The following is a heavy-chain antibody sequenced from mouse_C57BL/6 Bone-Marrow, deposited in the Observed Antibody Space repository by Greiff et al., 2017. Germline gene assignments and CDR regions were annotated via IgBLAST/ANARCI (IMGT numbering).Heavy chain of an antibody. J-gene: IGHJ1*03. CDR3: AREREYDEWYFDV. CDR1: GYTFTSYG. V-gene: IGHV1-58*01. D-gene: IGHD2-4*01. Sequence: EVQLQQSGAELVRPGSSVKMSCKTSGYTFTSYGINWVKQRPGQGLEWIGYIYIGNGYTAYNEKFKGKAPMTSDTSSSSASMQLSSLTSEDSAIYVCAREREYDEWYFDVWGTGTTVTVSS. CDR2: IYIGNGYT.